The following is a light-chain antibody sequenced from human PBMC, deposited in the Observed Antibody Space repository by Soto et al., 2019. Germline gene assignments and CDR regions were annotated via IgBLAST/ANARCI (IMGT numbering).Light chain of an antibody. V-gene: IGKV3-20*01. Sequence: EIVLTQSPGTLSLSPGERATLSCRASQSVSGSCLAWYQQKPGQAPRLLTYGAFSRATGIPHRFSGSGSGTGFTLAISRLEPEDLAVYYCQQYGSSPFTFGPGTKVDIK. CDR2: GAF. J-gene: IGKJ3*01. CDR3: QQYGSSPFT. CDR1: QSVSGSC.